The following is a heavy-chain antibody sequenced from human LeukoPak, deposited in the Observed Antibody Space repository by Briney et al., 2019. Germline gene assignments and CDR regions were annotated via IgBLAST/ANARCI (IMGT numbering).Heavy chain of an antibody. J-gene: IGHJ3*02. CDR3: AREDGYGAFYI. CDR2: INCDARYL. CDR1: GFPFSTYG. V-gene: IGHV3-21*01. D-gene: IGHD2-15*01. Sequence: GGSLRLSCAASGFPFSTYGMIWVGQAPGKGVDWVSYINCDARYLYYADSVKGRFTISRDNAKNSLSLQMNSLRAEDTALYYCAREDGYGAFYIWGQGSMVTVSS.